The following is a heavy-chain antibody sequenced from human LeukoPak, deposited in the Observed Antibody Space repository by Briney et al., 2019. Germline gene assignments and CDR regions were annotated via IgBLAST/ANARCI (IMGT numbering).Heavy chain of an antibody. V-gene: IGHV3-21*01. CDR1: GFTFSSYS. CDR3: ARGPMGDPNWFDP. Sequence: PGGSLRLSCAASGFTFSSYSMNCVRQAPGKGLEWVSSISSSSSYIYYADSVKGRFTISRDNAKNSLYLQMNSLRAEDTAVYYCARGPMGDPNWFDPWGQGTLVTVSS. CDR2: ISSSSSYI. J-gene: IGHJ5*02. D-gene: IGHD2-21*02.